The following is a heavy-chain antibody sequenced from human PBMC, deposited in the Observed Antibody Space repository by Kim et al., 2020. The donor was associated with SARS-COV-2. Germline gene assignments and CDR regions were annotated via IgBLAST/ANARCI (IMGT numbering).Heavy chain of an antibody. V-gene: IGHV3-21*01. CDR2: ISSSSNYI. J-gene: IGHJ6*02. CDR3: SRTTTVTPFGNYYYGMDV. CDR1: GFTFSSYS. Sequence: GGSLRLSCTASGFTFSSYSMNWVRQAPGKGLEWVSSISSSSNYIYYAYAVKGRGTISEDNAKNSLYLQMNSLKAENTAVYYCSRTTTVTPFGNYYYGMDVWGQGTTVTVSS. D-gene: IGHD4-17*01.